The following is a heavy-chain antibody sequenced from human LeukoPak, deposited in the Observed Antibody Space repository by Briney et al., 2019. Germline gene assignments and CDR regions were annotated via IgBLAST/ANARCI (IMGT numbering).Heavy chain of an antibody. J-gene: IGHJ5*02. Sequence: GGSPRLSCAASGFTFSNHAMSWFRQAPGKGLEWVPAISPPGGTTYFADSVKGRFNISRDNSKNTLYLQMNSLRAGDTAIYYCAREYSYGYDDWFDPWGQGTLVTVSS. CDR1: GFTFSNHA. V-gene: IGHV3-23*01. D-gene: IGHD5-18*01. CDR2: ISPPGGTT. CDR3: AREYSYGYDDWFDP.